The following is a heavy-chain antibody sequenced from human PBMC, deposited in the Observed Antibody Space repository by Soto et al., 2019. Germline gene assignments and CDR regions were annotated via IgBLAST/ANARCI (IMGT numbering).Heavy chain of an antibody. J-gene: IGHJ4*02. V-gene: IGHV1-69*01. CDR3: ARTAPMDAGDKYYYDF. CDR2: FIPFLGTA. Sequence: QVQLVQSGAEVKKTGSSVKVSCKTSGGTFSTFGISWVRQAPGQGLEWRGGFIPFLGTAEYSQKFEDRITITADESTNTVYMDLRSLTSEDTAIYYCARTAPMDAGDKYYYDFWGQGALVTVSS. D-gene: IGHD3-16*01. CDR1: GGTFSTFG.